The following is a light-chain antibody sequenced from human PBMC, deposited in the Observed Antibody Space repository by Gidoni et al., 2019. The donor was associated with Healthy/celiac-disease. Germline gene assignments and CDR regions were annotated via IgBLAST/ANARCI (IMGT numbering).Light chain of an antibody. CDR2: LGS. Sequence: DIVMTQSPLSLPVTPGEPASISCRSSQRLLNSNGYNYLDWYLQKPGQSPQLLIYLGSNRASGVPDRFSGSGSGTDFTLKISRVEAEDVGVYYCMQALQTPATFGQGTKVEIK. CDR1: QRLLNSNGYNY. V-gene: IGKV2-28*01. CDR3: MQALQTPAT. J-gene: IGKJ1*01.